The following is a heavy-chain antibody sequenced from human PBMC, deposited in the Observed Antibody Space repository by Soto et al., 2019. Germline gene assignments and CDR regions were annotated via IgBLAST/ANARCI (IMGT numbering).Heavy chain of an antibody. CDR2: IKQDGSEK. CDR3: AKLGRYCSSTSCTRDY. D-gene: IGHD2-2*01. CDR1: GFTFSSYW. V-gene: IGHV3-7*01. J-gene: IGHJ4*02. Sequence: EVQLVESGGGLVQPGGSLRLSCAASGFTFSSYWMSWVGQAPGKGLEGVANIKQDGSEKYYVDSVKGRFTISRDNAKNSLYLQMNSLRAEDTAVYYCAKLGRYCSSTSCTRDYWGQGTLVTVSS.